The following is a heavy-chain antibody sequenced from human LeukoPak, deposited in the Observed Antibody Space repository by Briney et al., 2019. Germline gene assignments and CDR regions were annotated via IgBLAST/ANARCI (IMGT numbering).Heavy chain of an antibody. CDR1: GFTFSNSG. CDR2: IRFDGGTK. D-gene: IGHD3-16*02. CDR3: ARDVGGILNYVWRSYRYKDAFDI. Sequence: GGSLRLSCAASGFTFSNSGMHWVRQAPGKGLEWVAFIRFDGGTKYYADSVKGRFTISRDNSKNTVYLQVNSLRAEDTAVYYCARDVGGILNYVWRSYRYKDAFDIWGQGTMVTVSS. J-gene: IGHJ3*02. V-gene: IGHV3-30*02.